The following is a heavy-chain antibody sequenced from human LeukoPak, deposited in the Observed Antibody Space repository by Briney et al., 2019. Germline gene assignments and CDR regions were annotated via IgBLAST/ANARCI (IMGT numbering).Heavy chain of an antibody. CDR2: INHSGST. V-gene: IGHV4-34*01. Sequence: SETLSLTCAVYGGSFSGYYWSWIRQPPGKGLEWIGEINHSGSTNYNPSLKSRVTISVDTSKNQFSLKLSSVTAADTAVYYCARALRIAAAGTGWFDPWGQGTLVTVSS. CDR3: ARALRIAAAGTGWFDP. D-gene: IGHD6-13*01. J-gene: IGHJ5*02. CDR1: GGSFSGYY.